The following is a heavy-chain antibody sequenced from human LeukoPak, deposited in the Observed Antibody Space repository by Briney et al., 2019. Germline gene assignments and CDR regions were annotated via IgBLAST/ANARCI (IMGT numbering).Heavy chain of an antibody. CDR1: GGSISSSSHY. D-gene: IGHD3-22*01. Sequence: SETLSLTCTVSGGSISSSSHYWGWIRQPPGKGLEWIGSMYYRGSTYHNPSLKSRVTISVDTSKNQFSLKLSSVTAADTAVYYCARGTYYYDSSGYFFDYWGQGTLVTVSS. J-gene: IGHJ4*02. CDR2: MYYRGST. V-gene: IGHV4-39*07. CDR3: ARGTYYYDSSGYFFDY.